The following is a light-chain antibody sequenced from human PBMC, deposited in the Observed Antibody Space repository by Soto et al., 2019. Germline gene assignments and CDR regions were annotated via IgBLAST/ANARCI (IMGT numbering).Light chain of an antibody. CDR3: QQFNSFPLT. J-gene: IGKJ4*01. CDR2: DAS. CDR1: QGISSA. Sequence: AIQLTQSPSSLSASVGDRVTITCRASQGISSALAWYQHKPGKAPKLLIYDASSLEGGVPSRFSGSGSGTDFTLTISSLQPEDFATYYCQQFNSFPLTFGGGTKVEIK. V-gene: IGKV1-13*02.